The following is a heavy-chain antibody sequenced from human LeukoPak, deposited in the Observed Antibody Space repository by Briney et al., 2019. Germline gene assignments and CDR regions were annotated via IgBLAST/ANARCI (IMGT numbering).Heavy chain of an antibody. CDR3: VRIRYDSSGRYFDN. Sequence: VGSLRLSCAASGFTFSSNWVHWVRQAPGKGLVWVSRIKDDGGRTNYADSLKGRFTISRDNATNTQYLHMYSLRAKDTAVYYCVRIRYDSSGRYFDNWGQGTLVNVSS. CDR1: GFTFSSNW. D-gene: IGHD3-22*01. V-gene: IGHV3-74*01. CDR2: IKDDGGRT. J-gene: IGHJ4*02.